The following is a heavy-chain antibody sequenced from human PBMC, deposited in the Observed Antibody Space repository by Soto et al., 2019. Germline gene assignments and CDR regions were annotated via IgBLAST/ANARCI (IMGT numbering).Heavy chain of an antibody. D-gene: IGHD4-17*01. V-gene: IGHV3-64D*06. CDR3: VHPRSTVQIPPT. CDR2: ISSNGDST. Sequence: GGSLKLSCSASGFTFSMFSMHWVRQAPGKGLEYVSGISSNGDSTYYADSVKGRFTISRDNSKNTLYLQMSSLRAVDTAVYYCVHPRSTVQIPPTWGQGTLVTVSS. J-gene: IGHJ5*02. CDR1: GFTFSMFS.